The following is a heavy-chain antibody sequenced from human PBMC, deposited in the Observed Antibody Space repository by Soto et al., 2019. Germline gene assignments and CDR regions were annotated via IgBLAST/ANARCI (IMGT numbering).Heavy chain of an antibody. CDR3: AKLAYYHYAMDV. Sequence: ASVKVSCKASGYTFTEYYLHWVRQAPGQGLQWMGWISPKSGDTKYAQNLQGRVTMTRDTSIGATYMELSSLTSDDTAVYYCAKLAYYHYAMDVWGQGTTVTVSS. J-gene: IGHJ6*02. V-gene: IGHV1-2*02. CDR2: ISPKSGDT. CDR1: GYTFTEYY.